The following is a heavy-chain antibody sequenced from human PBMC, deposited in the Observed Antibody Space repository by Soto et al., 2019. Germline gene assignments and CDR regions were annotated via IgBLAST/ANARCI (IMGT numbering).Heavy chain of an antibody. CDR1: GGTFSSYT. D-gene: IGHD3-22*01. J-gene: IGHJ3*02. V-gene: IGHV1-69*02. CDR3: AREYYYDSSGADAFDI. CDR2: IIPILGIA. Sequence: SVKVSCKASGGTFSSYTISWVRQAPGQGLERMGRIIPILGIANYAQKFQGRVTITADKSTSTAYMELSSLRSEDTAVYYCAREYYYDSSGADAFDIWGQGTMVTVSS.